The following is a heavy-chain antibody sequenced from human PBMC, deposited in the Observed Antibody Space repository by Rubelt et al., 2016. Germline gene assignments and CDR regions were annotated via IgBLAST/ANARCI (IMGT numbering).Heavy chain of an antibody. V-gene: IGHV3-48*03. CDR3: ARSDIVATITDY. J-gene: IGHJ4*02. CDR1: GFTFSSYE. D-gene: IGHD5-12*01. CDR2: ISSSGSTI. Sequence: EVQLVESGGGLVQPGGSLRLSCAASGFTFSSYEMNWVRQAPGKGLEWVSYISSSGSTIYYADVVKGRCTISRDNAKNSLYLQMNGLRAEDTAVYYCARSDIVATITDYWGQGTLVTVSS.